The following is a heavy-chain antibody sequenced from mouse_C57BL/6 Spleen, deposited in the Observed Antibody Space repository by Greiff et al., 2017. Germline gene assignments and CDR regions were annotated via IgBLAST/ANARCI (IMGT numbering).Heavy chain of an antibody. CDR1: GYAFSSYW. D-gene: IGHD1-1*01. CDR2: ISPGDGDT. Sequence: QVQLKESGAELVKPGASVNISCKASGYAFSSYWMNWVKQRPGKGLEWSGQISPGDGDTNYNGKFKGKATLTADKSSSTAYMQLSSLTSEDSAVYFCARAITTVVATYWYFDVWGTGTTVTVSS. J-gene: IGHJ1*03. V-gene: IGHV1-80*01. CDR3: ARAITTVVATYWYFDV.